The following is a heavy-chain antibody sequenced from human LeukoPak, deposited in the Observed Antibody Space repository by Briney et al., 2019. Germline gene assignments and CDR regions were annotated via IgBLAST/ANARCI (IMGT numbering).Heavy chain of an antibody. CDR3: ARAPHFFDTSGSRYYFDY. CDR1: GGSIRSTTYY. Sequence: SETLSLTCAVYGGSIRSTTYYWGWIRQPPGKGLEWIGSIYYSGNTYYSPSLMSRVTISVDTSKNQFSLNPSSVTAADTAVYYCARAPHFFDTSGSRYYFDYWGQGALVTVSS. D-gene: IGHD3-22*01. J-gene: IGHJ4*02. CDR2: IYYSGNT. V-gene: IGHV4-39*07.